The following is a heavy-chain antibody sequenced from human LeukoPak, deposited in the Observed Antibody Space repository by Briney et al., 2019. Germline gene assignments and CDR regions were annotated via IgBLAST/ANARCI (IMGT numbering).Heavy chain of an antibody. Sequence: PGGSLRLSCAASGFTFSSYWMRWVRQAPGKGLVWVSRINTDGSSTSYADSVKGRFTISRDNAKSTLYLQMNSLRAEDTAVYYCARDSYYYDSSGYYGYWGQGTLVTVSS. V-gene: IGHV3-74*01. D-gene: IGHD3-22*01. CDR3: ARDSYYYDSSGYYGY. CDR2: INTDGSST. CDR1: GFTFSSYW. J-gene: IGHJ4*02.